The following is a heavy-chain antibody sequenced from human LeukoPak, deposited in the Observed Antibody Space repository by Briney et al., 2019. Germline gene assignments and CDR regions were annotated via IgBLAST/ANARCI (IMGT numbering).Heavy chain of an antibody. J-gene: IGHJ6*02. CDR2: IYYSGST. V-gene: IGHV4-59*01. CDR1: GGSISSYY. Sequence: PSETLSLTCTVSGGSISSYYWSWIRQPPGKGLEWIGYIYYSGSTNYNPSLESRVTISVDTSKNQFSLKLSSVSAADTAVYYCARVAYYYDSAGLYLNYFYGMDVWGQGTTVTVSS. CDR3: ARVAYYYDSAGLYLNYFYGMDV. D-gene: IGHD3-22*01.